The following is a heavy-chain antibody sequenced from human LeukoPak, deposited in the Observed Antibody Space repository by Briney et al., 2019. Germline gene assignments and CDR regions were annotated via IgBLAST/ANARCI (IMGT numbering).Heavy chain of an antibody. V-gene: IGHV4-61*02. Sequence: SETLSLTCTVSGGSISSGGSYWSWIRQPAGKGLEWIGRIHPSGSISYNPSLVSRVTISLDTSKNQFSLKLSSVTAADTAIYYCARANALYCSSTSCLFDYWGQGTLVTVSS. CDR1: GGSISSGGSY. CDR3: ARANALYCSSTSCLFDY. D-gene: IGHD2-2*01. CDR2: IHPSGSI. J-gene: IGHJ4*02.